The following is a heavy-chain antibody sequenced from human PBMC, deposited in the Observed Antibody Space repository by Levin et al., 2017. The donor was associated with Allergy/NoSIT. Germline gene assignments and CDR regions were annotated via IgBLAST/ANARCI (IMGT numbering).Heavy chain of an antibody. V-gene: IGHV3-33*01. Sequence: GESLKISCAASGFTFSSYGMHWVRQAPGKGLEWVAVIWYDGSNKYYADSVKGRFTISRDNSKNTLYLQMNSLRAEDTAVYYCARDQRDIVVVVAATGDAFDIWGQGTMVTVSS. CDR3: ARDQRDIVVVVAATGDAFDI. CDR2: IWYDGSNK. D-gene: IGHD2-15*01. CDR1: GFTFSSYG. J-gene: IGHJ3*02.